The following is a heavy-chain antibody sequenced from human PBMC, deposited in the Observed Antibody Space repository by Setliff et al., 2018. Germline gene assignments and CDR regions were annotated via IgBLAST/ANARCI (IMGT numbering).Heavy chain of an antibody. CDR3: ARPLSLCGGECNSHWFDP. Sequence: AASVKVSCKASGGTFSSYAISWVRQAPGQGLEWMGGIIPILGIANYAQKLQGRVTMTTDTSTSTAYLELKSLGSDDTAVYYCARPLSLCGGECNSHWFDPWGQGTLVTVSS. CDR2: IIPILGIA. V-gene: IGHV1-69*10. J-gene: IGHJ5*02. CDR1: GGTFSSYA. D-gene: IGHD2-21*01.